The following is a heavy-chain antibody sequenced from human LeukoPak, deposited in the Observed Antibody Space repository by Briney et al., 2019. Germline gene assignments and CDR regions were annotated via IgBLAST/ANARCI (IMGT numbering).Heavy chain of an antibody. CDR1: GFTFSSYT. J-gene: IGHJ6*02. CDR2: ISSSGSNI. CDR3: ARDQLRFLEWLFPNYYYYGMDV. D-gene: IGHD3-3*01. Sequence: PGGSLRLSCAASGFTFSSYTMSWVRQAPGKGLEWVSYISSSGSNIYYADSVKGRFTISRDNAKNSLYLQMNSLRAEDTAVYYCARDQLRFLEWLFPNYYYYGMDVWGQGTTVTVSS. V-gene: IGHV3-48*04.